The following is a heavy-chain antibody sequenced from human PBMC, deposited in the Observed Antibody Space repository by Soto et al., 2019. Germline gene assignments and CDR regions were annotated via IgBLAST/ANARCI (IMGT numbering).Heavy chain of an antibody. CDR2: ISGSGGST. Sequence: GGSLRLSCAASGFTFSSYAMSWVRQAPGKGLEWVSAISGSGGSTYYADSVKGRFTISRDNSKNTLYLQMNSLRAEDTAVYYCAKDNIRSSITIFGEVKPHMDVWGKGTTVTVSS. J-gene: IGHJ6*03. CDR1: GFTFSSYA. CDR3: AKDNIRSSITIFGEVKPHMDV. D-gene: IGHD3-3*01. V-gene: IGHV3-23*01.